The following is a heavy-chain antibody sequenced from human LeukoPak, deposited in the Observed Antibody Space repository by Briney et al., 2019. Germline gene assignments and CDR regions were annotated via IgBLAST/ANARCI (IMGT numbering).Heavy chain of an antibody. J-gene: IGHJ4*02. CDR2: IYPGDSDT. CDR1: GYSFTSYW. Sequence: GESLKISCKGSGYSFTSYWIGWVRQMPGKGLEWMGIIYPGDSDTRYSPSFQGQVTISADKSISTAYLQWSSLKASDTAMCYCARSRAVAGIGGGYFDYWGQGTLVTVSS. CDR3: ARSRAVAGIGGGYFDY. V-gene: IGHV5-51*01. D-gene: IGHD6-19*01.